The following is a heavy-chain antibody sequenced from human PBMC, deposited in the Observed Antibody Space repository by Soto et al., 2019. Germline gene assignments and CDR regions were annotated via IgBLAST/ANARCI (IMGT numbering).Heavy chain of an antibody. Sequence: QLQLQESGPGLVKPSETLSLTCTVSGGSISSSSYYWGWIRQPPGKGLEWIGSIYYSGSTYYNPSLKSRVNVHDDLTMTEYALTMRSVTEADTAVYECARRYRVRTTSSALNPLYDFWSAYRGFDPWGQGTLVTVSS. V-gene: IGHV4-39*01. CDR2: IYYSGST. CDR3: ARRYRVRTTSSALNPLYDFWSAYRGFDP. CDR1: GGSISSSSYY. D-gene: IGHD3-3*01. J-gene: IGHJ5*02.